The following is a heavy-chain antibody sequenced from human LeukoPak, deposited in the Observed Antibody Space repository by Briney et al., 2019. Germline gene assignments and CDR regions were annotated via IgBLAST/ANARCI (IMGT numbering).Heavy chain of an antibody. V-gene: IGHV3-33*08. CDR3: ACYYDSSGSPYYFDY. D-gene: IGHD3-22*01. Sequence: PGRSLRLSCAASGFTFDDYAMHWVRQAPGKGLEWVAVIWYDGSNKYYADSVKGRFTISRDNSKNTLYLQMNSLRAEDTAVYYCACYYDSSGSPYYFDYWGQGTLVTVSS. CDR2: IWYDGSNK. CDR1: GFTFDDYA. J-gene: IGHJ4*02.